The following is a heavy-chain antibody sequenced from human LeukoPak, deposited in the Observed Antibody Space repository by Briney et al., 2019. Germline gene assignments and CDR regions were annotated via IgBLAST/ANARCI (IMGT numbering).Heavy chain of an antibody. CDR1: GYTFSSYG. J-gene: IGHJ4*02. CDR2: ISSSGSHI. V-gene: IGHV3-21*01. Sequence: GGSLRLSCAASGYTFSSYGMNWVRQAPGKGLEWLSSISSSGSHIYYADSLKGRFTISRDNAKNSLYLQMNSLGAEDTAVYYCARDGVFGTELDYWGQGTLVTVSS. D-gene: IGHD1-1*01. CDR3: ARDGVFGTELDY.